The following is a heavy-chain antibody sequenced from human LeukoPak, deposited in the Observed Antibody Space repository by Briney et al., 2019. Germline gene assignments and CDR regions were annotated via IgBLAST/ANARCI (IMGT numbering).Heavy chain of an antibody. V-gene: IGHV3-21*01. J-gene: IGHJ4*02. CDR1: GFTFSSYS. Sequence: GGSLRLSCAASGFTFSSYSMNWVRQAPGKGLEWVSSISSSSSYIYYAESVKGRFTISRDNAKNSLYLQMNSLRAEDTAVYYCARDGRYSSSWYVYWGQGTLVTVSS. CDR2: ISSSSSYI. CDR3: ARDGRYSSSWYVY. D-gene: IGHD6-13*01.